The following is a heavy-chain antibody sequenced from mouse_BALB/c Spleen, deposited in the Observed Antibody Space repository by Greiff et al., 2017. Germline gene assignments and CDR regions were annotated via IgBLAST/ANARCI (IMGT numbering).Heavy chain of an antibody. D-gene: IGHD2-10*02. V-gene: IGHV1-4*02. J-gene: IGHJ4*01. CDR3: ARSGYGPYAMDY. CDR1: GYTFTSYT. Sequence: VQLQQSAAELARPGASVKMSCKASGYTFTSYTMHWVKQRPGQGLEWIGYINPSSGYTEYNQKFKDKTTLTADKSSSTAYMQLSSLTSEDSAVYYCARSGYGPYAMDYWGQGTSVTVSS. CDR2: INPSSGYT.